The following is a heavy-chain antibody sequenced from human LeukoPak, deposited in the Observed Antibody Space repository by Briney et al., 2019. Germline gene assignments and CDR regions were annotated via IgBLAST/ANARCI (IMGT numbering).Heavy chain of an antibody. CDR3: ARVGPWVNPDYYYYMDV. CDR1: RFTFSSYS. J-gene: IGHJ6*03. D-gene: IGHD1-14*01. Sequence: GGSLRLSCAASRFTFSSYSMNWVRQAPGKGLEWVSSISSSGSYIYYADSVKGRFTISRDNAKNSLYLQMNRLRAEDTAVYYCARVGPWVNPDYYYYMDVWAKGTTVTVSS. V-gene: IGHV3-21*01. CDR2: ISSSGSYI.